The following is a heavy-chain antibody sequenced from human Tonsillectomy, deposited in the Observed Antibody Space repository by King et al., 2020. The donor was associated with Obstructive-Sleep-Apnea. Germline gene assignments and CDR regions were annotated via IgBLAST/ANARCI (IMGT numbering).Heavy chain of an antibody. D-gene: IGHD3-3*02. V-gene: IGHV3-48*01. Sequence: VQLVESGGGLVQPGGSLRLSCAASGFTFSIYSMNWVRQAPGKGLEWVAYISGSDSPIDYADSVKGRFTISSDNAKKSLYLQMNSLRAEDTAVYYCARDSIFAFDFWGQGTLVTVSS. CDR2: ISGSDSPI. CDR1: GFTFSIYS. CDR3: ARDSIFAFDF. J-gene: IGHJ4*02.